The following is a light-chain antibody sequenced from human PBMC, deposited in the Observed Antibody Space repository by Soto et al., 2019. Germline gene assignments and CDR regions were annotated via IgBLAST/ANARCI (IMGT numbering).Light chain of an antibody. CDR2: DNN. CDR3: GTWDSSLSAYV. V-gene: IGLV1-51*01. J-gene: IGLJ1*01. Sequence: QAVVTQPPSVSAAPGQKVTISCSGSSSNIGNNYVSWYQQLPGTAPKLLIYDNNKRPSGIPDRFSGSKSGTSATLGITGLQTGDEADYNCGTWDSSLSAYVFGTGTKVTVL. CDR1: SSNIGNNY.